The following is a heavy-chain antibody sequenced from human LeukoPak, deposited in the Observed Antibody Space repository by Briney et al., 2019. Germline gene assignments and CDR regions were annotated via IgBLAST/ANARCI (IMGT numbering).Heavy chain of an antibody. J-gene: IGHJ4*02. CDR3: AKDQGRIQLYLLPYFDF. D-gene: IGHD5-18*01. Sequence: GGSLRLSCAASGFTFSSYWMSWVRQAPGKGLEWVAFLRYDGSNKYHADSVKGRFTISRDNSKNTLYLQMNSLRAEDTAVYYCAKDQGRIQLYLLPYFDFWGRGTLVTVSS. CDR1: GFTFSSYW. CDR2: LRYDGSNK. V-gene: IGHV3-30*02.